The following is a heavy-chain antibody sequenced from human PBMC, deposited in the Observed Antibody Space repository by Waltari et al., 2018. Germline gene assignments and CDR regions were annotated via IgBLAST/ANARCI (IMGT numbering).Heavy chain of an antibody. J-gene: IGHJ3*02. CDR1: GGTFSSYA. Sequence: QVQLVQSGAEVKKPGSSVKVSCKASGGTFSSYAISLVRQSPGQGLEWMGGIIPIFGTANYEQKFQGRVTITTDESTSTAYMELSRLRSEDTAVYYCAREYSGIAAAKSYDAFDIWGQGTMVTVSS. CDR3: AREYSGIAAAKSYDAFDI. CDR2: IIPIFGTA. D-gene: IGHD6-13*01. V-gene: IGHV1-69*05.